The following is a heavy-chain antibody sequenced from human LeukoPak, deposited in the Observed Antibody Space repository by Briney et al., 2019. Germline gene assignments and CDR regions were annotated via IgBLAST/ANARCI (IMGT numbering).Heavy chain of an antibody. CDR3: ASDPRDALPYQLSGYYSGDMGAFDI. CDR1: GGSISSYY. Sequence: SETLSLTCTVSGGSISSYYWSWIRQPPGKVLEWIGYIYYSGSTNYNPSLKSRVTISVDTSKNQFSLKLSSVTAADTAVYSCASDPRDALPYQLSGYYSGDMGAFDIWGQGTMVTVSS. V-gene: IGHV4-59*01. CDR2: IYYSGST. D-gene: IGHD3-22*01. J-gene: IGHJ3*02.